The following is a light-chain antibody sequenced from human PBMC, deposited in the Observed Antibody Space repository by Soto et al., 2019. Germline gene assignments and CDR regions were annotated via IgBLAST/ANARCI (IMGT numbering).Light chain of an antibody. J-gene: IGKJ5*01. CDR2: DAS. Sequence: DIQMTQSPSSLSSSVGYILTISCQASQNINNYLNWYQQKPGRAPKLLIYDASNLEAGVPSRFRGSGSGTDFTLTISSLQPEGFATYFCQQANSFPITFGQGTRLEIK. V-gene: IGKV1-33*01. CDR3: QQANSFPIT. CDR1: QNINNY.